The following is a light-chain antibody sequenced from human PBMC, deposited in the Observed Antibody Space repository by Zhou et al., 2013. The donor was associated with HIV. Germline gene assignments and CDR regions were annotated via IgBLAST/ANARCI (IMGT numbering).Light chain of an antibody. CDR1: RSVSSK. J-gene: IGKJ1*01. V-gene: IGKV3-15*01. Sequence: EIVMTQSPATLSVSPGERATLSCRASRSVSSKLAWYQQKPGQSPRLLIYGASTRATGIPARFSGSGSGTEFTLTISSLQSEDFAVYYCQQYTNWPPWTFGQGTKVEIK. CDR3: QQYTNWPPWT. CDR2: GAS.